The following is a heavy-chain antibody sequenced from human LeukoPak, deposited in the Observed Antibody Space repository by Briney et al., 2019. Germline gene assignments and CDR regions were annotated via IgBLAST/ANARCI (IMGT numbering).Heavy chain of an antibody. CDR2: INHSGST. CDR1: GGSFSGYY. J-gene: IGHJ5*02. V-gene: IGHV4-34*01. Sequence: TSETLSLTCAVYGGSFSGYYWSWIRQPPGKGLEWIGEINHSGSTNYNPSLKSRVTISVDTSKNQFSLKLSSVTAADTAVYYCARGLGPRNLGISRVNHNWFDPWGQGTLVTASS. D-gene: IGHD7-27*01. CDR3: ARGLGPRNLGISRVNHNWFDP.